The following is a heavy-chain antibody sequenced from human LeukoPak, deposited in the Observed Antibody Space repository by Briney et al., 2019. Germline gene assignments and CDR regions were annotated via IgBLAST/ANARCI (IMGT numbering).Heavy chain of an antibody. CDR1: GFTFSSYA. J-gene: IGHJ4*02. CDR2: ISGSGTTT. D-gene: IGHD3-16*01. Sequence: GGSLRLSCAASGFTFSSYAMTWVRQAPGKGLEWVSGISGSGTTTYYADSVKGRFTISRDNSKNTLYLQMNSLRAEDTAVYYCAKDWGYFDYWGQGTLVTVSS. V-gene: IGHV3-23*01. CDR3: AKDWGYFDY.